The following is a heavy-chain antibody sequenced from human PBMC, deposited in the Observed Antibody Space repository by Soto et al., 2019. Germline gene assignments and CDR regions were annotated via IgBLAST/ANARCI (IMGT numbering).Heavy chain of an antibody. J-gene: IGHJ6*02. CDR3: ARVMVRGVIINYYYGMDV. CDR2: IYSGGST. CDR1: GFTAISNY. D-gene: IGHD3-10*01. V-gene: IGHV3-53*01. Sequence: PGGSLGPSFTPSGFTAISNYLGWVRRAPGKGLEWVSLIYSGGSTYYADSVKGRFTISRDNSKNTLYLQMNSLRAEDTAVYYCARVMVRGVIINYYYGMDVWGQGTTVTVSS.